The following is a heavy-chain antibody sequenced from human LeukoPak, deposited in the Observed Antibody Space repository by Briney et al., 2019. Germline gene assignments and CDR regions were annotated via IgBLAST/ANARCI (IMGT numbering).Heavy chain of an antibody. CDR3: ARGVYYYDSSGPFDY. Sequence: GGSLRLSCAASGFTFSSYAMHWVRQAPGKGLEWVAVISYDGSNKYYADSVKGRFTISRDNSKNTLYLQMNSLRAEDTAVYYCARGVYYYDSSGPFDYWGQGTLVTVSS. CDR1: GFTFSSYA. V-gene: IGHV3-30-3*01. D-gene: IGHD3-22*01. CDR2: ISYDGSNK. J-gene: IGHJ4*02.